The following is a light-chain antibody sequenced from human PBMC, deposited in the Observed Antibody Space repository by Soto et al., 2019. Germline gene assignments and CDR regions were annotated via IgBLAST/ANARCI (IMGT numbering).Light chain of an antibody. J-gene: IGLJ2*01. CDR1: SSEIGAYNF. CDR2: DVN. CDR3: TSWTTSTTMI. V-gene: IGLV2-14*03. Sequence: QSALTQPASVSGSPGQSITISCTGTSSEIGAYNFFSWYQRHPGKAPKLMLYDVNIRPSGVSNRFSGSKSGNPASLTISGPQAEDEADYYCTSWTTSTTMIFGGGTQLTV.